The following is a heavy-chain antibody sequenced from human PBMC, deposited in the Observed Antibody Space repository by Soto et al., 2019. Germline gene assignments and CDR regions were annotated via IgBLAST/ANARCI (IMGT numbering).Heavy chain of an antibody. Sequence: QVQLQESGPGLVKPSQTLSLTCTVSGGSISSGAYYWSWIRQPPGKGLEWIGYIYYSGSTYYNPSRTTRVTISVDTSKNPFSLKLSSVTAADTAVYYCARFYEDEIFRVVTKYNWFDPWGQGTLVTVSS. D-gene: IGHD3-3*01. CDR3: ARFYEDEIFRVVTKYNWFDP. V-gene: IGHV4-30-4*01. CDR2: IYYSGST. J-gene: IGHJ5*02. CDR1: GGSISSGAYY.